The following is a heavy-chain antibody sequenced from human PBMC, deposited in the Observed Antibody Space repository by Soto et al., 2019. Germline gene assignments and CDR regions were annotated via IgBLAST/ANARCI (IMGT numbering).Heavy chain of an antibody. CDR1: GFTFSSYA. CDR2: ISSSGGST. D-gene: IGHD1-26*01. CDR3: AKDGDGGGSYFDY. Sequence: GGSLRLSCAASGFTFSSYAMSWVRQAPGKGLEWVSAISSSGGSTHYADSVKGRFTISRDNSKNTLYLQMNSLGAEDTAVYYCAKDGDGGGSYFDYWGQGTLVTVSS. J-gene: IGHJ4*02. V-gene: IGHV3-23*01.